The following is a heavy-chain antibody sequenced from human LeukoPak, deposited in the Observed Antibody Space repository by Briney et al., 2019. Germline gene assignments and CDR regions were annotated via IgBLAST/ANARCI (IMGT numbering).Heavy chain of an antibody. Sequence: ASVKVSCKASGYTFTGYYMHWVRQAPGQGLEWMGWINPNSGGTNYAQKFQGRVTMTRDTSISTAYMELSRLRSDDTAVYYCARGSGYYGGLNVLRDYWGQGTLVTVSS. CDR3: ARGSGYYGGLNVLRDY. J-gene: IGHJ4*02. CDR2: INPNSGGT. CDR1: GYTFTGYY. V-gene: IGHV1-2*02. D-gene: IGHD3-22*01.